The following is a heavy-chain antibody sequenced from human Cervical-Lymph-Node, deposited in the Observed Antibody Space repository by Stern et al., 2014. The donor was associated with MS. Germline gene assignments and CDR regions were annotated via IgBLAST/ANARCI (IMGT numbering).Heavy chain of an antibody. D-gene: IGHD2-15*01. J-gene: IGHJ5*02. V-gene: IGHV4-59*01. Sequence: QVQLQESGPGLVKPSETLSLTCSVSGDSISGDYWRWIRQPPGKGLEWIGYIYYTGSTNYNPSLKSRVTISIDTSKTQFSLRLNSVTAADTAVYYCARVVVLAGSRWFDPWGQGILVSVSS. CDR3: ARVVVLAGSRWFDP. CDR1: GDSISGDY. CDR2: IYYTGST.